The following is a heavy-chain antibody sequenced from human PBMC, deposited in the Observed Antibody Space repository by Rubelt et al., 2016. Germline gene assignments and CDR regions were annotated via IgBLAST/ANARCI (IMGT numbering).Heavy chain of an antibody. CDR1: GFAFSDYS. J-gene: IGHJ4*02. Sequence: EMSGGGLVKPGGSLRLSCSGSGFAFSDYSMSWIRQAPGKGLEWVSYISGSSIHTNYSDSVKGRFIISRDDARNSVYLLMNSLRADDTAVYYCARALSNQRWWGQGTLRIVS. V-gene: IGHV3-11*05. D-gene: IGHD4-23*01. CDR3: ARALSNQRW. CDR2: ISGSSIHT.